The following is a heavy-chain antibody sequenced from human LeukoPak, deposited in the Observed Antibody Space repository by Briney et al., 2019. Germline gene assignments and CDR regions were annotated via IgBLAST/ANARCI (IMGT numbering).Heavy chain of an antibody. Sequence: ASVKVSCKASGYSFINYGVSWVRQAPGQGLEWMGWISTYNGDTNYAQKLQGRVTMTTDTSTSTAYMELRSLGSDDTAVYYCARDTSRYYDFWSGYSLDPYYYYGMDVWGQGTTVTVSS. J-gene: IGHJ6*02. V-gene: IGHV1-18*01. D-gene: IGHD3-3*01. CDR2: ISTYNGDT. CDR3: ARDTSRYYDFWSGYSLDPYYYYGMDV. CDR1: GYSFINYG.